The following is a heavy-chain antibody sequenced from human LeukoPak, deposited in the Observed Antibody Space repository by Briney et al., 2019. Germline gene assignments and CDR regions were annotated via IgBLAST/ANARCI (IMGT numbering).Heavy chain of an antibody. CDR2: INPNSGGT. J-gene: IGHJ5*02. D-gene: IGHD3-22*01. Sequence: ASVKVSCKASGYTFTGYYMHWVRQAPGQGLEWMGWINPNSGGTNYAQKFQGRVTMTRDTSISTAYMELSRLRSDDTAVYYCARDRSSGGYSNWFDPWGQGTLVTVSS. CDR3: ARDRSSGGYSNWFDP. CDR1: GYTFTGYY. V-gene: IGHV1-2*02.